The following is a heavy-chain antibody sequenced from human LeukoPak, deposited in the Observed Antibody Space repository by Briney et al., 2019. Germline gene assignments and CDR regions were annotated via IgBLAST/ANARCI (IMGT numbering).Heavy chain of an antibody. CDR3: ARDNSRLTMVRGVHRWYAFDI. CDR1: GFTFSSYS. V-gene: IGHV3-21*01. J-gene: IGHJ3*02. D-gene: IGHD3-10*01. Sequence: GGSLRLSCAASGFTFSSYSMNWVRQAPGKGLEWVSSISSSSSYIYYADSVKGRFTISRDNAKNSLYLQMNSLRAEDTAVYYCARDNSRLTMVRGVHRWYAFDIWGQGTMVTVSS. CDR2: ISSSSSYI.